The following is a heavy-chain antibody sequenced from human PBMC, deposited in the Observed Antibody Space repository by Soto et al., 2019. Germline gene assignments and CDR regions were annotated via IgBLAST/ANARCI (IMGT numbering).Heavy chain of an antibody. V-gene: IGHV5-51*01. J-gene: IGHJ5*02. CDR3: ARRKFYASDFAP. CDR1: RDTFNTYW. Sequence: PGESLKISFKASRDTFNTYWVGWVRQMPVKGPEWLGIIYPSDLDTVYNPSLQGRVTISVDKSIGTAYLQWSSLRASDTAIYYCARRKFYASDFAPWGQGTLVTVSS. CDR2: IYPSDLDT. D-gene: IGHD3-16*01.